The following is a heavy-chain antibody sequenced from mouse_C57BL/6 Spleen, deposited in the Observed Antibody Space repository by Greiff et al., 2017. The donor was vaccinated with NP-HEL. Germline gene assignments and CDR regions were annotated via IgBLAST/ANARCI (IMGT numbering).Heavy chain of an antibody. CDR1: GYTFTSYW. CDR3: ARGATMVPRYFDV. J-gene: IGHJ1*03. V-gene: IGHV1-55*01. D-gene: IGHD2-2*01. CDR2: IYPGSGST. Sequence: QVQLQQPGAELVKPGASVKMSCKASGYTFTSYWITWVKQRPGQGLEWIGVIYPGSGSTNYNEKFKSKATLTVDTSYSTAYMQLNSLTSEDSAAYYCARGATMVPRYFDVWGTGTTVTVSS.